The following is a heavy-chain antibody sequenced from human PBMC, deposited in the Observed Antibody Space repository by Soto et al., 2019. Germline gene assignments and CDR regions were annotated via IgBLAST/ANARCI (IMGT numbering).Heavy chain of an antibody. V-gene: IGHV4-59*01. CDR2: IYYSGIT. J-gene: IGHJ6*02. D-gene: IGHD4-4*01. CDR1: GGSISSYY. Sequence: SETLSLTCTVSGGSISSYYWSWIRQPPGKRLEWIGYIYYSGITKYNPSLKSRVTISVDTSKNQFSLKLSSVTAADTAVYYCARCNANYYYGMDFWGQGTTVTVSS. CDR3: ARCNANYYYGMDF.